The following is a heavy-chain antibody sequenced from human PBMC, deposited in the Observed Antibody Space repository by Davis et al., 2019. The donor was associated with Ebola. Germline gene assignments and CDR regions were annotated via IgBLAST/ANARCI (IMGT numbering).Heavy chain of an antibody. CDR3: ARDPGSSSFDY. V-gene: IGHV3-7*03. D-gene: IGHD6-6*01. Sequence: GESLKISCAASGFTFSSYWMSWVRQAPGKGLEWVANIKVDGSEKNYVDSVKGRFTISRDNAKNSLYLQMNSLRAEDTAVYYCARDPGSSSFDYWGQGSLVTVSS. CDR1: GFTFSSYW. J-gene: IGHJ4*02. CDR2: IKVDGSEK.